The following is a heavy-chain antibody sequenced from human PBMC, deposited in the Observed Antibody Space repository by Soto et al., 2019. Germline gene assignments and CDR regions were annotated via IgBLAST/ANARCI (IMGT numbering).Heavy chain of an antibody. Sequence: ASVKVSCQASGYTFTSYGIDWVRQAPGQRLEWMGCINAANGDTKYSPKFQGRVTITRGTSASTADMELSSRRSEDTAVYYCVRRQVSSTGMYWFDSWGQGTLVTVS. D-gene: IGHD2-8*01. CDR3: VRRQVSSTGMYWFDS. J-gene: IGHJ5*01. V-gene: IGHV1-3*01. CDR2: INAANGDT. CDR1: GYTFTSYG.